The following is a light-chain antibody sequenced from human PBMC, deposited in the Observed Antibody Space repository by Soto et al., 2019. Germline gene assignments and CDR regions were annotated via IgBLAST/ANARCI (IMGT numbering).Light chain of an antibody. J-gene: IGKJ4*01. V-gene: IGKV1-12*01. CDR3: QQANSFPLT. Sequence: DIQMTQSPSSVSASVGDRVSISCRASQAINKWLAWYQQKPGKAPKLLIFATSTLQTGVPSRFSGSGSGTDYTLTISSLQPEDFATYYCQQANSFPLTFGGGTKVEFK. CDR1: QAINKW. CDR2: ATS.